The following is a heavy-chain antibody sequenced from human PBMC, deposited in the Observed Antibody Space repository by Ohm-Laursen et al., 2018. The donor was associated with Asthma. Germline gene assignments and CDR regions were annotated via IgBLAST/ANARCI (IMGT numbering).Heavy chain of an antibody. CDR3: AVSIYAYGEGAY. V-gene: IGHV3-21*04. CDR2: ISTASSFI. Sequence: SLRLSCAASGYTFSRYSIHWVRQIPGKGLEWVASISTASSFIYYADSVRGRFTTSRDNARNSVYLQMNSLRAEDTAFYYCAVSIYAYGEGAYWGQGNLVTVSS. CDR1: GYTFSRYS. D-gene: IGHD3-10*01. J-gene: IGHJ4*02.